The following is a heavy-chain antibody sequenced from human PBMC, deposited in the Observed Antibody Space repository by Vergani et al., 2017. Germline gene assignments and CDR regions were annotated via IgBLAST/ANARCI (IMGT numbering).Heavy chain of an antibody. V-gene: IGHV1-46*01. J-gene: IGHJ6*02. D-gene: IGHD3-3*01. CDR3: AREVIFGVVIIGDGYYYGMDV. CDR1: GYTFTGYY. Sequence: QVQLVQSGAEVKKPGASVKVSCKASGYTFTGYYMHWVRQAPGQGLEWMGIINPSGGSTSYAQKFQGRVTMTRDTSTSTVYMELSSLRSEDTAVYYCAREVIFGVVIIGDGYYYGMDVWGQGTTVTVSS. CDR2: INPSGGST.